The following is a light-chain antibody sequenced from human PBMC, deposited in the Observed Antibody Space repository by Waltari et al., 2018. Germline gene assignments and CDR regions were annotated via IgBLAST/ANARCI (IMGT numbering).Light chain of an antibody. Sequence: DIVMTQSPDSLSVSLGARATINCKSSQSVLYSSDNKNYLAWYQHKSGQPPRLLIYWASTREFGVPDLFSCSGSGTDFTLTISNLQAEDVAVYYCQQYYRNIRTFGQGTKLEIK. J-gene: IGKJ2*01. V-gene: IGKV4-1*01. CDR2: WAS. CDR1: QSVLYSSDNKNY. CDR3: QQYYRNIRT.